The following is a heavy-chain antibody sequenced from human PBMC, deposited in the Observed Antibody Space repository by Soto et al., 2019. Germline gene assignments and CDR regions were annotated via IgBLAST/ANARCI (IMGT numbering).Heavy chain of an antibody. D-gene: IGHD3-9*01. CDR2: IYPGDSDT. CDR3: ARGDDILTGYRYYYYGMDV. Sequence: GESLKISCKGSGYTFTNYWIGWVRQMPGKGLEWMGIIYPGDSDTRYSPSFQGQVTISADKSISTAYLQWSSLKASDTAMYYCARGDDILTGYRYYYYGMDVWGQGTTVTVSS. J-gene: IGHJ6*02. V-gene: IGHV5-51*01. CDR1: GYTFTNYW.